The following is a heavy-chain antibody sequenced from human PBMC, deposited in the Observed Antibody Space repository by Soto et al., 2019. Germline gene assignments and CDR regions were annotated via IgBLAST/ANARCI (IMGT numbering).Heavy chain of an antibody. Sequence: ASVKVSCKASGYTFTSYYMHWVRQAPGQGLEWMGIINPSGGSTSYAQKFQGRVTMTRDTSTSTVYMELSSLRSEDTAVYYCARGGVDTAMVVTPNEYYFDYWGQGTLVTVSS. CDR2: INPSGGST. D-gene: IGHD5-18*01. J-gene: IGHJ4*02. CDR3: ARGGVDTAMVVTPNEYYFDY. V-gene: IGHV1-46*01. CDR1: GYTFTSYY.